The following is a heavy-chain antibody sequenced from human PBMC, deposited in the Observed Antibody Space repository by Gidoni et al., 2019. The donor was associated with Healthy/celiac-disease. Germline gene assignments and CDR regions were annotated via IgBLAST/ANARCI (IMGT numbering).Heavy chain of an antibody. Sequence: QVQLQQWGAGLLKPSETLSLTCAVYGGSFSGYYWSWILPPPGKGLEWIGEINHSGSTNYNPSLKSRVTISVDTSKNQFSLKLSSVTAADTAVYYCARKGSSWYGQWPPRALVWYFDYWGQGTLVTVSS. J-gene: IGHJ4*02. CDR1: GGSFSGYY. CDR2: INHSGST. D-gene: IGHD6-13*01. CDR3: ARKGSSWYGQWPPRALVWYFDY. V-gene: IGHV4-34*01.